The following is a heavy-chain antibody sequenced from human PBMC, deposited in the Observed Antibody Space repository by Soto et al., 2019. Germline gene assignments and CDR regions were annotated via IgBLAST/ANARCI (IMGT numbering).Heavy chain of an antibody. Sequence: QVQLQQRGAGLLKPSETLSLTCVVFGGSLSSYYWSWIRQPPGKGLEWIGEINHRGNTNYNPSLKSRVSMSVVTSKNQFSLKLTSVTAADTALYYCARAVTGARLVDWYFDLWGPGTQVTVSS. J-gene: IGHJ2*01. CDR1: GGSLSSYY. D-gene: IGHD2-21*02. CDR3: ARAVTGARLVDWYFDL. V-gene: IGHV4-34*02. CDR2: INHRGNT.